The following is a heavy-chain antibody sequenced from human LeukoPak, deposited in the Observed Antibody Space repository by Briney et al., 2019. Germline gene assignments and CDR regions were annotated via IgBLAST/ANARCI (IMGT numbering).Heavy chain of an antibody. CDR2: MNPNSGNT. CDR1: GYTLTELS. J-gene: IGHJ4*02. V-gene: IGHV1-8*01. Sequence: ASVKVSCKVSGYTLTELSMHWVRQAPGKGLEWMGWMNPNSGNTGYAQKFQGRVTMTRNTSISTAYMELSSLRSEDTAVYYCARGSRWLQSDYWGQGTLVTVSS. D-gene: IGHD5-24*01. CDR3: ARGSRWLQSDY.